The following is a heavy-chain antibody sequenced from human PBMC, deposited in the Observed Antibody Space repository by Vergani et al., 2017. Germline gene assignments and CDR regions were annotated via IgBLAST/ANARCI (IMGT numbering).Heavy chain of an antibody. J-gene: IGHJ5*02. CDR2: ISNDEGDK. CDR3: VRGGRWDHGDFWSRLGP. D-gene: IGHD3-3*01. V-gene: IGHV3-30*03. Sequence: QVQLVESGGNVVQSVTSLRLSCAASGFSFGSSGMHWVRQSPGKGLEWVAVISNDEGDKYYADSVKGRITIYKDNTVDMLSLQMNRLRPDEPAVYYCVRGGRWDHGDFWSRLGPWGQGTLVTVSS. CDR1: GFSFGSSG.